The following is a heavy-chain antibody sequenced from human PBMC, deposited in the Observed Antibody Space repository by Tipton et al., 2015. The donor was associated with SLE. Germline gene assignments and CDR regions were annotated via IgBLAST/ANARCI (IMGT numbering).Heavy chain of an antibody. CDR3: ANFDQQSFYYNYYMDV. V-gene: IGHV3-53*05. J-gene: IGHJ6*03. CDR1: AFSVSAYH. CDR2: SYLGGGT. Sequence: SLRLSCAASAFSVSAYHMTWVRQAPGKGLEWVSVSYLGGGTAYADSVKGRFTLSRDSSENTVYLQMNSLRPEDTAVYYCANFDQQSFYYNYYMDVWGKGTTVTVSS. D-gene: IGHD3-9*01.